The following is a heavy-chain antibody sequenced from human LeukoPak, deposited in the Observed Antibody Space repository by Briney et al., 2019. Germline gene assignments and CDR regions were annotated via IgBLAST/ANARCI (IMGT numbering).Heavy chain of an antibody. D-gene: IGHD5-18*01. CDR2: IWYDGSNK. CDR3: ARGNLRGYSYGYDLDY. V-gene: IGHV3-33*01. Sequence: RTGGSLRLSCAASGFTFSSYGMHWVRQAPGEGLEWVAVIWYDGSNKYYADSVKGRFTISRDNSKNTLYLQMNSLRAEDTAVYYCARGNLRGYSYGYDLDYWGQGTLVTVSS. CDR1: GFTFSSYG. J-gene: IGHJ4*02.